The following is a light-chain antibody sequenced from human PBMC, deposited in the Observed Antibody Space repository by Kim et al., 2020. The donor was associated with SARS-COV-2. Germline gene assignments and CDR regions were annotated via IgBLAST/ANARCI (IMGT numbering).Light chain of an antibody. CDR3: AAWDDSLNVYV. CDR2: SNN. J-gene: IGLJ1*01. Sequence: ELTQPPSASGTPGQRVTISCSGSSSNIGSNTVNWYQQLPGTAPKLLIYSNNQRPSGVPDRFSGSKSGTSASLAISGLQSEDEADYYCAAWDDSLNVYV. CDR1: SSNIGSNT. V-gene: IGLV1-44*01.